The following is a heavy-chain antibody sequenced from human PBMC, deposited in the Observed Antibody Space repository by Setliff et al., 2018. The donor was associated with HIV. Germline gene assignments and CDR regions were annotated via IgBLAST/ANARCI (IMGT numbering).Heavy chain of an antibody. CDR2: IYYSGST. J-gene: IGHJ4*02. V-gene: IGHV4-59*01. D-gene: IGHD1-26*01. CDR3: ASLVEGDYYFDY. Sequence: SETLSLTCTVSGGSISSYYWSWIRQPPGKGLEWIGYIYYSGSTNYNPSLKSRVTISVDTSKNQFSLKLSSVTAADTAVYYCASLVEGDYYFDYWGQGTLVTVS. CDR1: GGSISSYY.